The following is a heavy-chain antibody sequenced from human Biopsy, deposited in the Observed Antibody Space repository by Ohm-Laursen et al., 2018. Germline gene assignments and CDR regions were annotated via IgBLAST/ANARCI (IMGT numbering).Heavy chain of an antibody. Sequence: SVKVSCKASGYTFISYDIDWVRQATGQGLEWMGWMNPSGSTTSYPQIFQGRVTMTRDTSKSTVYMELSSLRSADTAVYFCARNTGWYGDLYYFDYWGQGTLVTVSS. D-gene: IGHD6-19*01. V-gene: IGHV1-8*01. J-gene: IGHJ4*02. CDR3: ARNTGWYGDLYYFDY. CDR1: GYTFISYD. CDR2: MNPSGSTT.